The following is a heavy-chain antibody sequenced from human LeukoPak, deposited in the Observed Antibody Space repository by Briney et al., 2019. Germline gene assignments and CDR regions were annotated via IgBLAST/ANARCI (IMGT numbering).Heavy chain of an antibody. Sequence: PGGSLRLSCAASGFTVSSNYMSWVRQAPGKGLEWVSVIYSGGSTYYADSVKGRFTISRDSSKNTLYLQMNSLRAEDTAVYYCARNNWNHAWFDPWGQGTLVTVSS. D-gene: IGHD1-14*01. V-gene: IGHV3-66*01. CDR2: IYSGGST. CDR1: GFTVSSNY. CDR3: ARNNWNHAWFDP. J-gene: IGHJ5*02.